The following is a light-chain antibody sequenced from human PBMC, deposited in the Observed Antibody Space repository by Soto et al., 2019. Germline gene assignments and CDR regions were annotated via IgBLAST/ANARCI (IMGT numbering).Light chain of an antibody. Sequence: DIQMTQSPSTLSGSVGDRVTITCRASQTISSWLAWYQQKPGQAPKLLIYKASTLKSGVPSRVSGSGSGTVFTLTISSQQPDGFATYYCQHYNRYSEAFGQGTKVELK. CDR1: QTISSW. CDR2: KAS. J-gene: IGKJ1*01. V-gene: IGKV1-5*03. CDR3: QHYNRYSEA.